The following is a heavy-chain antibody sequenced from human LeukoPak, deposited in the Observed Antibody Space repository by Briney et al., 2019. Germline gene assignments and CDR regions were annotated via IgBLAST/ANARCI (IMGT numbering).Heavy chain of an antibody. CDR2: IIGRGTSA. Sequence: GGSLRLSCAASGFTFSAYAMNWVRQAPGKGLEWVSSIIGRGTSAFYSDSVKGRFTISRDNAKNSLYLQMNSLRAEDTAVYYCTREDHSNYNYWGQGTLVTVSS. D-gene: IGHD4-11*01. CDR3: TREDHSNYNY. J-gene: IGHJ4*02. V-gene: IGHV3-23*01. CDR1: GFTFSAYA.